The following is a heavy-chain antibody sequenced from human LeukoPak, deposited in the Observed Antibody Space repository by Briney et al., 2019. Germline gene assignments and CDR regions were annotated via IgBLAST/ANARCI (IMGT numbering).Heavy chain of an antibody. D-gene: IGHD6-19*01. CDR1: GYTFTSYA. J-gene: IGHJ3*02. Sequence: ASVKVSCKASGYTFTSYAMNWVRQAPGQGLEWMGWINTNTGNPTYAQGFTGRFVFSLDTSVSTAYLQISSLKAEDTAVYYCAKTVAGTDQGAFDIWGQGTMVTVSS. CDR2: INTNTGNP. CDR3: AKTVAGTDQGAFDI. V-gene: IGHV7-4-1*02.